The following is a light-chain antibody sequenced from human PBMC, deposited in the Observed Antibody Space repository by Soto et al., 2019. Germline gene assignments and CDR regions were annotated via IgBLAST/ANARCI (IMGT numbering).Light chain of an antibody. V-gene: IGKV3-11*01. CDR1: QSVSSY. CDR3: QQRSNWPPH. J-gene: IGKJ4*01. Sequence: EIVLTQSPATLSLSPGERATLSCRASQSVSSYLAWYQQKPGQAPRLPIYDASNRATGIPARFSGSGSGTDFTLTISSLEPEDFAVYYCQQRSNWPPHFGGGTKVDIK. CDR2: DAS.